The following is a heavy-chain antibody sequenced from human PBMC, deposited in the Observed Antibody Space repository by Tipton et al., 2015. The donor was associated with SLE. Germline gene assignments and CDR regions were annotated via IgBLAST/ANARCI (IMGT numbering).Heavy chain of an antibody. J-gene: IGHJ4*02. CDR3: AKDSLYGDYVFDY. Sequence: SLRLSCVASGLTFDDYAMHWVRQAPGKGLEWVSLLTGDGSTIYYADSVKGRFTISRGNSKNSLYLQMNSLRSEDTAWDYCAKDSLYGDYVFDYWGQGTLVTVSS. CDR1: GLTFDDYA. CDR2: LTGDGSTI. V-gene: IGHV3-43*02. D-gene: IGHD4-17*01.